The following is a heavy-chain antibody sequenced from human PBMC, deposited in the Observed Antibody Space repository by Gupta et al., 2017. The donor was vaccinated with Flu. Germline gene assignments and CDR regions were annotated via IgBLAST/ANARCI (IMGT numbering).Heavy chain of an antibody. CDR3: ARGPLNSVGVPAAIHPFDY. Sequence: VQLQQWGAGLLKPSETLSLTCAVYGGSFCGSYWIWIRQPPRKVLEWVGEINHSGSTNYNPSLKSRVTISVDTSKNQFSLKLSSVTAADTAVYYCARGPLNSVGVPAAIHPFDYWGQGTLVTVSS. CDR2: INHSGST. J-gene: IGHJ4*02. CDR1: GGSFCGSY. D-gene: IGHD2-2*02. V-gene: IGHV4-34*01.